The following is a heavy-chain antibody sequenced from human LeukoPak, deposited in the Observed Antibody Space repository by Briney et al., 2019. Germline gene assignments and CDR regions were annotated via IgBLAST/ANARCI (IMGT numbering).Heavy chain of an antibody. CDR1: GSIFSSYG. Sequence: PGGSLRLSCAASGSIFSSYGMHWVRQAPGKGLEWVAVIWYDGSNKYYGDSVKGRFSISRDNSKNTLYLQMNSLRAEDTAVYYCARWVGAAGFDYWGQGTLVTVSS. CDR3: ARWVGAAGFDY. J-gene: IGHJ4*02. CDR2: IWYDGSNK. D-gene: IGHD2-15*01. V-gene: IGHV3-33*01.